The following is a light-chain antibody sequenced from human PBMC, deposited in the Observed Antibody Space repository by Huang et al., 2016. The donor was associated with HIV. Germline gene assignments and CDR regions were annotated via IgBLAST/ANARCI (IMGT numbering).Light chain of an antibody. CDR1: QRITSND. J-gene: IGKJ1*01. CDR2: GAS. Sequence: EMMLTQSPGTLSLSPGERATLSCTASQRITSNDLAWYQQKRGQTPRLLIYGASNRATGIPDRFSGSGSGTDFTLTISRLELEDFALYYCQQYGSSPRVFGQGTKV. V-gene: IGKV3-20*01. CDR3: QQYGSSPRV.